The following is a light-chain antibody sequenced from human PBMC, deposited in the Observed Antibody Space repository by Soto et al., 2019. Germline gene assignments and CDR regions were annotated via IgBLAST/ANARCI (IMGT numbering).Light chain of an antibody. CDR3: QQRRMYPST. CDR2: AAS. J-gene: IGKJ1*01. Sequence: DIQMTQYPSSLSASVGDRVTITCRASQSISSYLNWYQQKPGKAPKLLIYAASSLQGGVPSRFSGSGSGTNFTLTISSLQPDDFATYYCQQRRMYPSTFGQGTKVDIK. CDR1: QSISSY. V-gene: IGKV1-39*01.